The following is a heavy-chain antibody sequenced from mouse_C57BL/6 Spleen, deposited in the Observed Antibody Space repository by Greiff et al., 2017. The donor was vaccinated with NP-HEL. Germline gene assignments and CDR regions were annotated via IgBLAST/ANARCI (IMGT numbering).Heavy chain of an antibody. CDR3: ARRDYYGSSDWYFDV. D-gene: IGHD1-1*01. V-gene: IGHV1-64*01. CDR2: IHPHSGST. CDR1: GYTFTSYW. Sequence: VQLQQPGAELVKPGASVKLSCKASGYTFTSYWMHWMKQRPGQGLEWIGMIHPHSGSTNYNEKFKSKATLTVAKSSSTAYMQLSSLTSEDSAVYYCARRDYYGSSDWYFDVWGTGTTVTVSS. J-gene: IGHJ1*03.